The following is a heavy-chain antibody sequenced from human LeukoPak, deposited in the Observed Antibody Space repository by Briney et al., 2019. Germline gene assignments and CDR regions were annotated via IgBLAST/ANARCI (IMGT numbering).Heavy chain of an antibody. J-gene: IGHJ6*02. CDR3: AKTQRDCSSTSCSRYFGMDV. V-gene: IGHV3-23*01. Sequence: GGSLRLSCAASGFTFSSYALTWVRQAPGKGLEWVSAISGSSDSTLFADSVKGRFTISRDNSKNTLYLQMNSLRAEDTAIYYCAKTQRDCSSTSCSRYFGMDVWGQGTTVTVSS. CDR1: GFTFSSYA. CDR2: ISGSSDST. D-gene: IGHD2-2*01.